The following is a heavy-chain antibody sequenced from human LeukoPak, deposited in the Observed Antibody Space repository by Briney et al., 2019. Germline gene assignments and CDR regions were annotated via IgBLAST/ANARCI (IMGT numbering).Heavy chain of an antibody. CDR3: ARARGNTYGYFEY. CDR1: GLTLSGYW. D-gene: IGHD5-18*01. J-gene: IGHJ4*02. Sequence: PGGSLRLSCAASGLTLSGYWMHWVRQAPGKGLVWVSRINGDASSTSYADSVKGRFTISRDNAKSTLYLQMNSLRVEDTAVCYCARARGNTYGYFEYWGQGTLVTASS. V-gene: IGHV3-74*01. CDR2: INGDASST.